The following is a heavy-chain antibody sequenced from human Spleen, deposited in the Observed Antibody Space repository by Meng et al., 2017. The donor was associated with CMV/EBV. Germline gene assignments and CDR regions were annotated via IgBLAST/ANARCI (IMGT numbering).Heavy chain of an antibody. CDR3: ARGNCGADCFTSFYSDYFQY. J-gene: IGHJ1*01. CDR1: FTDYY. V-gene: IGHV1-2*02. D-gene: IGHD2-21*01. Sequence: FTDYYLHWVRQAPGQGLEWMGWINPNSGGIYYAQKFQGRISLTRDTSISTAYMELRTLRSDDTALYYCARGNCGADCFTSFYSDYFQYWGQGVLVTVSS. CDR2: INPNSGGI.